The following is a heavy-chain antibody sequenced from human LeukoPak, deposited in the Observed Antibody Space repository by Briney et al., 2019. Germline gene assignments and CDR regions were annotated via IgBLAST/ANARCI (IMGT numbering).Heavy chain of an antibody. Sequence: GGSLRLSCAASGFSFSNSWMNWVRQGPGKGLEWVANINPDASVINYADPVKGRFTISRDNAKNSLYLQIDSLRAEDTAVYYCARDLGWLQFDFWGQGTLVTASS. D-gene: IGHD5-24*01. J-gene: IGHJ4*02. V-gene: IGHV3-7*01. CDR3: ARDLGWLQFDF. CDR1: GFSFSNSW. CDR2: INPDASVI.